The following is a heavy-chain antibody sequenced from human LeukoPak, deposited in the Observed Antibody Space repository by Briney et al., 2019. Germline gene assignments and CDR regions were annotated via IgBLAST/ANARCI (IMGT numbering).Heavy chain of an antibody. CDR3: AKEGASGDYLAY. CDR1: GFTFSSYA. D-gene: IGHD3-16*01. Sequence: GGSLRLSCAASGFTFSSYAMHWVRQAPGKGLEWVAVISHDGSKKYYADSVKGRFTISRDNSKNTLYLQMNSLRAEDTAVYYCAKEGASGDYLAYWGQGTLVTVSS. J-gene: IGHJ4*02. V-gene: IGHV3-30-3*01. CDR2: ISHDGSKK.